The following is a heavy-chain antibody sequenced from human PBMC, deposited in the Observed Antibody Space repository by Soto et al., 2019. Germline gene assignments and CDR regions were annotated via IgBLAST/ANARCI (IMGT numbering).Heavy chain of an antibody. CDR2: IYYSGST. Sequence: QLQLQESGPGLVKPSETLSLTCTVSGGSITSNSFYWGWTRQPPGKGLAWIGSIYYSGSTYYNPPLTGEVAMSVSTSKTQISLTLSSVSAADTAVYYCSRVRVFHVNYYFMDVWGKGTTVTVSS. CDR3: SRVRVFHVNYYFMDV. D-gene: IGHD2-21*01. V-gene: IGHV4-39*01. CDR1: GGSITSNSFY. J-gene: IGHJ6*03.